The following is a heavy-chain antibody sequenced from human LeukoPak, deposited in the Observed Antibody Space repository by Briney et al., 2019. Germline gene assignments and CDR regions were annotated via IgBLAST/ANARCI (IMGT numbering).Heavy chain of an antibody. J-gene: IGHJ4*02. D-gene: IGHD2-21*02. CDR1: SGSISSYY. CDR2: IYYSGST. Sequence: SETLSLTCTVSSGSISSYYWSWIRQPPGKGLEWIGYIYYSGSTNYNPSLMSRVTISVDTSKNQFSLKLTSVTAADTAVYYCARGVTLYYFEYWGQGTLVTVSS. V-gene: IGHV4-59*12. CDR3: ARGVTLYYFEY.